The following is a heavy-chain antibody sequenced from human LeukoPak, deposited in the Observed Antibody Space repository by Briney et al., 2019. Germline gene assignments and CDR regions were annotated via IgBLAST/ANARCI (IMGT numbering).Heavy chain of an antibody. CDR1: GGTFSSYA. Sequence: SVKVSCKASGGTFSSYAISWVRQAPGQGLEWMGGIIPIFGTANYAQKLQGRVTMTTDTSTSTAYMELRSLRSDDTAVYYCARDGSSGYHEDYFDYWGQGTLVTVSS. V-gene: IGHV1-69*05. CDR3: ARDGSSGYHEDYFDY. J-gene: IGHJ4*02. D-gene: IGHD3-22*01. CDR2: IIPIFGTA.